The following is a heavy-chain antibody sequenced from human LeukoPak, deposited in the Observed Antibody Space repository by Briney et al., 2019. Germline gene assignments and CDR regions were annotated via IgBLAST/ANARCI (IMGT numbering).Heavy chain of an antibody. D-gene: IGHD3-10*01. J-gene: IGHJ4*02. CDR1: GGSISSSSYY. Sequence: SETLSLTCTVSGGSISSSSYYWGWIRQPPGKGLEWIGSISYSGNTYYNPSLKSRVTISVDTSKNQFPLKLSSVTAADTAVYYCASGPSGSPDYWGQGTLVTVSS. CDR3: ASGPSGSPDY. CDR2: ISYSGNT. V-gene: IGHV4-39*01.